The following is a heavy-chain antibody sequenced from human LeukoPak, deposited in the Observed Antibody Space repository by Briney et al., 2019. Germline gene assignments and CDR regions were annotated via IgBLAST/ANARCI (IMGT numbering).Heavy chain of an antibody. CDR2: ISGSGGRT. CDR3: ARDLKYYFDS. J-gene: IGHJ4*02. V-gene: IGHV3-23*01. Sequence: GGSLRLSCAASGFTFSTYAMTWVRQAPGKRLECVSAISGSGGRTYYADSVKGRFTISRDNSKNTLYLQMNSLRAEDTAIYYCARDLKYYFDSWGQGTLVTVSS. CDR1: GFTFSTYA.